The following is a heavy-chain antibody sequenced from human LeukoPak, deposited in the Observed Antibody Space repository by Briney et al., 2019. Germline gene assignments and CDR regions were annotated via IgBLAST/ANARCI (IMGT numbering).Heavy chain of an antibody. CDR3: ARADLKSGRVDI. J-gene: IGHJ3*02. D-gene: IGHD3-10*01. Sequence: SSETLSLTCTVSGGSISSYYWSWIRQPAGKGLEWIGRIYTSGSTNYNPSLKSRVTISVDTSKNQFSLKLGSVTAADTAVYYCARADLKSGRVDIWGQGTMVTVSS. CDR1: GGSISSYY. V-gene: IGHV4-4*07. CDR2: IYTSGST.